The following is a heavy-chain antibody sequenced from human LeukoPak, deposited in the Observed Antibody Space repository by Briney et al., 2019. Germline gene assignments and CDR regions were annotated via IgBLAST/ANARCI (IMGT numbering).Heavy chain of an antibody. V-gene: IGHV1-24*01. Sequence: GASVKVSCKVSGYTLTELSMHWVRQAPGKGLERMGGFDPEDGETIYAQKFQGRVTMTEDTSTDTAYMELSSLRSEDTAVYYCATGGISSGGYDSFFDYWGQGTLVTVSS. J-gene: IGHJ4*02. D-gene: IGHD5-12*01. CDR1: GYTLTELS. CDR3: ATGGISSGGYDSFFDY. CDR2: FDPEDGET.